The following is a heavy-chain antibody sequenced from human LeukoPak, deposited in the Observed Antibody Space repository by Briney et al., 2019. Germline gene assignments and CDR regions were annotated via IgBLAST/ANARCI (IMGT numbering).Heavy chain of an antibody. CDR3: ARGSSWYDQVDY. Sequence: SVKVSCTASGGTFSSYAISWVRQAPGRGLEWMGGIIPIFGTANYAQKFQGRVTITADKSTSTAYMELSSLRSEDTAVYYCARGSSWYDQVDYWGQGTLVTVSS. CDR1: GGTFSSYA. CDR2: IIPIFGTA. D-gene: IGHD6-13*01. V-gene: IGHV1-69*06. J-gene: IGHJ4*02.